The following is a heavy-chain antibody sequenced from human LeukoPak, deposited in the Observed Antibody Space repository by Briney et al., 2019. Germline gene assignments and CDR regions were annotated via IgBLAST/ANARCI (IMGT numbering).Heavy chain of an antibody. V-gene: IGHV6-1*01. CDR1: GDSVSNNNGA. CDR3: ASGYAFDV. CDR2: TYYRSQWHN. J-gene: IGHJ3*01. Sequence: SQTLSLTCAISGDSVSNNNGAWNWIRQSPSRGLEWLGRTYYRSQWHNDYARSVMSRISVDPDTSKNQLSLHLSSVTPDGTAVYYCASGYAFDVWGRGTMVTVSS.